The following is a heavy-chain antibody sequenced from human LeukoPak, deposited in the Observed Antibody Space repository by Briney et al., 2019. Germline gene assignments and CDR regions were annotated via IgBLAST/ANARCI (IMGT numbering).Heavy chain of an antibody. CDR3: ATYSSGWYDRLDYYYYMDV. Sequence: PSQTLSLTCTLSGDSISSGTYYWGWIRQPPGKGLEWIGRIYYIGSTYYNPSLKSRVTISVETSKIQFSLELSSVTAAETAVYYCATYSSGWYDRLDYYYYMDVWGKGTTVTVSS. J-gene: IGHJ6*03. D-gene: IGHD6-19*01. CDR2: IYYIGST. CDR1: GDSISSGTYY. V-gene: IGHV4-39*07.